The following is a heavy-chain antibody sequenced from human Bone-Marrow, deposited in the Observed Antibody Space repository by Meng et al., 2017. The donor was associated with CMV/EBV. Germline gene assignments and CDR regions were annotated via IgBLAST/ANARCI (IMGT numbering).Heavy chain of an antibody. V-gene: IGHV3-30*04. D-gene: IGHD2-2*01. CDR2: ISYDGSNK. Sequence: FTFSSYAMRRVRQAPGKGLESVAVISYDGSNKYYADSVKGRFTISRDNSKNTLYLQMNSLRAEDTAVYYCARRYCSSTSCYRGYIDYWGQGTLVTVSS. J-gene: IGHJ4*02. CDR1: FTFSSYA. CDR3: ARRYCSSTSCYRGYIDY.